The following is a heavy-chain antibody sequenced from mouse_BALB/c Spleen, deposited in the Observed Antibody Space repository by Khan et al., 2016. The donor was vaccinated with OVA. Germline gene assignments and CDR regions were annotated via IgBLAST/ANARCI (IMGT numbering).Heavy chain of an antibody. J-gene: IGHJ2*01. V-gene: IGHV3-2*02. CDR2: LRYSGNT. D-gene: IGHD2-3*01. CDR3: ARIDGGDFDY. Sequence: EVQLQESGPGLVTPSQSLSLTCPVTGYSITSDYAWNWLRQFPGNKLEWMGYLRYSGNTKYNPSLQRRISITRDTSKNQFFLQLNSVTTEDTATYYCARIDGGDFDYWGQGTTLTVSS. CDR1: GYSITSDYA.